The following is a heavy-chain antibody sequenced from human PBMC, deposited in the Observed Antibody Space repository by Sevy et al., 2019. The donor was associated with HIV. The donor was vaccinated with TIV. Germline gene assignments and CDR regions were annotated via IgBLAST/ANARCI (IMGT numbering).Heavy chain of an antibody. V-gene: IGHV1-69*06. D-gene: IGHD2-2*01. CDR1: GGTFSSYA. CDR2: IIPIFGTA. CDR3: ARVGLGIRAAAMPNYYYMDV. Sequence: ASVKVSCKASGGTFSSYAISWARQAPGQGLEWMGGIIPIFGTANYAQKFQGRVTITADKSTSTAYMELSSLRSEDTAVYYCARVGLGIRAAAMPNYYYMDVWGKGTTVTVSS. J-gene: IGHJ6*03.